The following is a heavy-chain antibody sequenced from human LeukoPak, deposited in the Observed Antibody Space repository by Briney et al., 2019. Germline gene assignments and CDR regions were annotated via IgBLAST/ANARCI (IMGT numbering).Heavy chain of an antibody. D-gene: IGHD5-12*01. CDR1: GFTFDDYG. V-gene: IGHV3-49*04. Sequence: GGSLRLSCAASGFTFDDYGMSWVRQAPGKGLEWVGFIRSKAYGGTTEYAASVKGRFTISRDDSKSIAYLQMNSLKTEDTAVYYCTREGATYWFDPWGQGTLVTVSS. CDR2: IRSKAYGGTT. CDR3: TREGATYWFDP. J-gene: IGHJ5*02.